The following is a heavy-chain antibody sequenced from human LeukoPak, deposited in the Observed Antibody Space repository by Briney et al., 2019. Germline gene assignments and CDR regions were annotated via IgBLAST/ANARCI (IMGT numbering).Heavy chain of an antibody. Sequence: GSSVKVSCKASGYTFTSYYMHWVRQAPGQGLEWMGIINPSGGSTSYAQKFQGRVTMTRDTSTSTVYMELSSLRSEDTAVYYCARAAAVAGYDYWGQGTLVTVSS. CDR2: INPSGGST. CDR3: ARAAAVAGYDY. V-gene: IGHV1-46*01. CDR1: GYTFTSYY. J-gene: IGHJ4*02. D-gene: IGHD6-19*01.